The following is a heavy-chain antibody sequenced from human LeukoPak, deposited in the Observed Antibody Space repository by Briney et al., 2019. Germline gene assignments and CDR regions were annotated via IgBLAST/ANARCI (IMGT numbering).Heavy chain of an antibody. CDR3: ATGSMIVVVPPHY. J-gene: IGHJ4*02. V-gene: IGHV1-69-2*01. CDR2: VDPEDGET. D-gene: IGHD3-22*01. CDR1: GYTFTDYY. Sequence: ASVKVSCKVSGYTFTDYYMHWVQQAPGKGLEWMGLVDPEDGETIYAEKFQGRVTITADTSTDTAYMELSSLRSEDTAVYYCATGSMIVVVPPHYWGQGTLVTVSS.